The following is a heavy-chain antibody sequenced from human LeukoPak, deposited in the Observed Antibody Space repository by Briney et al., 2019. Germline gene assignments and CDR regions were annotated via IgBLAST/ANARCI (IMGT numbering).Heavy chain of an antibody. CDR1: GGSISSGGYY. J-gene: IGHJ4*02. CDR3: ARALLRFLEWLPDY. V-gene: IGHV4-30-2*01. CDR2: IYHSGST. D-gene: IGHD3-3*01. Sequence: SETLSLTCTVSGGSISSGGYYWSWIRQPPGKGLEWIGYIYHSGSTYYNPSLKSRVTISVDRSKNQFSLKLSSVTAADTAVYYCARALLRFLEWLPDYWGQGTLVTVSS.